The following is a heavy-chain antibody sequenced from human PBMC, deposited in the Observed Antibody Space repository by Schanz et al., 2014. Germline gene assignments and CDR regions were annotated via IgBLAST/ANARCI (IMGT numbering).Heavy chain of an antibody. D-gene: IGHD1-1*01. CDR1: GFIFSSYG. V-gene: IGHV3-30*06. J-gene: IGHJ4*02. CDR2: ISNDGSIK. Sequence: QVQLVESGGGVVQPGRSLRLSCAASGFIFSSYGLHWVRQAPGKGLEWVALISNDGSIKYYADSVKGRFTISRDNSRNTLYLQMNSLRAGDTAVYYCARGTDWNLHYWGQGALVTVSS. CDR3: ARGTDWNLHY.